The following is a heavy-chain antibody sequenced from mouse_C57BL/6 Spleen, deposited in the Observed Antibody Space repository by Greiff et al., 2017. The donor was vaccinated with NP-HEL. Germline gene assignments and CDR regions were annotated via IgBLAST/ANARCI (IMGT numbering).Heavy chain of an antibody. D-gene: IGHD2-5*01. CDR1: GYTFTSYW. Sequence: VQLQQPGTELVKPGASVKLSCKASGYTFTSYWMHWVKQRPGQGLEWIGNINPSNGGTNYNEKFKSKATLTVDKSSSTAYMQLSSLTSEDSSVYYWARSEADSNAFAYWGQGTLVTVSA. CDR3: ARSEADSNAFAY. J-gene: IGHJ3*01. CDR2: INPSNGGT. V-gene: IGHV1-53*01.